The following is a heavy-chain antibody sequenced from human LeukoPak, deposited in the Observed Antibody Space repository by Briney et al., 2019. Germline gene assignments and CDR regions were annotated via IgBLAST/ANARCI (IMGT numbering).Heavy chain of an antibody. D-gene: IGHD4-17*01. CDR3: ARDYSTVTTFFDY. V-gene: IGHV3-21*01. CDR2: ISYSSTYI. Sequence: GGSLRLSCAASGFTFTTYSMTWIRQAPGKGLEWVSSISYSSTYIYYADSVKGRFTISRDNAKNSLYLQMNSLRAEDTAVYYCARDYSTVTTFFDYWGQGTLVTVSS. J-gene: IGHJ4*02. CDR1: GFTFTTYS.